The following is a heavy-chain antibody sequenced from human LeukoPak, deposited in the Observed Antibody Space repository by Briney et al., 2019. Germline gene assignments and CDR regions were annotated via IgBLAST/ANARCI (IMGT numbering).Heavy chain of an antibody. CDR2: IYHSGST. CDR1: GGSISSGGYS. D-gene: IGHD3-9*01. Sequence: SETLSLTCAVSGGSISSGGYSWSWIRQPPGKGLEWIGYIYHSGSTYYNPSLKSRVTISVDRSKNQFSLKPSSVTAADTAVYYCARGGYDILTGYYNWFDPWGQGTLVTVSS. V-gene: IGHV4-30-2*01. J-gene: IGHJ5*02. CDR3: ARGGYDILTGYYNWFDP.